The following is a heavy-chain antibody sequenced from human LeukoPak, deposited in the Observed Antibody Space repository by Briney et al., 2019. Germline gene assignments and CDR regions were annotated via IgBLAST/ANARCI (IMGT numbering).Heavy chain of an antibody. CDR1: GFTFSSYW. J-gene: IGHJ4*02. CDR2: IKQGGSEQ. V-gene: IGHV3-7*04. Sequence: GGSLRLSCAASGFTFSSYWMSWVRQAPGKGLEWVANIKQGGSEQYYVDSVKGRFTISRDNAKISLYLQMNSLRAEDTAVYYCERDGEPFDFWGQGTLATVSS. CDR3: ERDGEPFDF. D-gene: IGHD3-10*01.